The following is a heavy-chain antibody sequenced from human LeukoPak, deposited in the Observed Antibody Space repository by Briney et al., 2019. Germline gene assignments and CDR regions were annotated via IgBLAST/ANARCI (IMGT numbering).Heavy chain of an antibody. V-gene: IGHV3-23*01. Sequence: GGSLRLSCAASGFTFDRYSMNWVRQAPGRGLEWVSTISGNGYSTFYADSVKSRFTISRDNSNNTLYLQMNALRADDAALYYCARDLLWFGESSVGWGQGSLVTVSS. CDR2: ISGNGYST. D-gene: IGHD3-10*01. CDR3: ARDLLWFGESSVG. CDR1: GFTFDRYS. J-gene: IGHJ4*02.